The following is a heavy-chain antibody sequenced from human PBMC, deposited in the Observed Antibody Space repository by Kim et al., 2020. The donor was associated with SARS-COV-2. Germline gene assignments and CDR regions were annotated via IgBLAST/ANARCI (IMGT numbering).Heavy chain of an antibody. CDR3: AKADAEAVTCCDGDG. V-gene: IGHV3-20*04. D-gene: IGHD2-2*01. J-gene: IGHJ2*01. CDR1: GFTFDSHD. CDR2: ISSRGGTV. Sequence: GGSLRLSCATSGFTFDSHDMSWVRQAPGKGLEWVSGISSRGGTVGYADSVKGRFTISRDNAKNSVYLQMNSLTVEDTAFYYCAKADAEAVTCCDGDGGGR.